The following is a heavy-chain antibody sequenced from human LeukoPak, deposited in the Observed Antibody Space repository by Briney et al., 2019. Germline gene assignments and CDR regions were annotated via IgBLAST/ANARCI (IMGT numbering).Heavy chain of an antibody. CDR1: GFTFSNYG. V-gene: IGHV3-23*01. Sequence: GGTLRLSCAASGFTFSNYGMSWVRQAPGKGLEWVSGISGSGDNTYYADSVKGRFTISRDNSKNTLYLQMNSLRAEDTAVYYCAKDKITMVRGVIIQEQAKPNDYWGQGTLVTVSS. CDR3: AKDKITMVRGVIIQEQAKPNDY. J-gene: IGHJ4*02. D-gene: IGHD3-10*01. CDR2: ISGSGDNT.